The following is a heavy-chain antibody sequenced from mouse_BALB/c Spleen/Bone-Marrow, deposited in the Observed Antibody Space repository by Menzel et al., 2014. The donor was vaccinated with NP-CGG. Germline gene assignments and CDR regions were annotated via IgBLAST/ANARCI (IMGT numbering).Heavy chain of an antibody. Sequence: EVMLVESGGDLVKPGGSLKLSCAASGFTFSSYGMSWVRQTPDKRLEWVATISSGGSYTYYPDRVKGRFTISRDNAKNTLYLQMSSLKSEDTAMYYCARQDYDWFAYWGQGTLVTVSA. CDR1: GFTFSSYG. D-gene: IGHD2-4*01. J-gene: IGHJ3*01. CDR2: ISSGGSYT. CDR3: ARQDYDWFAY. V-gene: IGHV5-6*01.